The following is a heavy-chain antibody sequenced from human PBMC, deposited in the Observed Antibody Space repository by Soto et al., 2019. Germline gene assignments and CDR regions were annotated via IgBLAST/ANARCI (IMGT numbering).Heavy chain of an antibody. D-gene: IGHD2-15*01. V-gene: IGHV2-5*02. J-gene: IGHJ6*02. CDR1: GFSLSTSGVG. CDR3: AYLPCSGGSCYWFSFYGMDV. Sequence: QITLKESGPTLVKPTQTLTLTCTFSGFSLSTSGVGVAWIRQPPGKALEWLALIYWDVDKRYRPTLESRLTITKDTSKNPVVLTMTNMDFVDTATYYCAYLPCSGGSCYWFSFYGMDVWGQGTTVTVSS. CDR2: IYWDVDK.